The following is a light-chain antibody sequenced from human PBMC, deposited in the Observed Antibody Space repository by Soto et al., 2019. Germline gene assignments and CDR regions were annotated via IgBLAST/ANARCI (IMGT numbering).Light chain of an antibody. CDR2: WAS. J-gene: IGKJ2*01. Sequence: DIVMTQSPDSLAVSLGERATINCRSSQSVLYSSNNKNYLDWYQQRPRQPPKLLIYWASTRESGVPDRFNGSGSGTDFTLTVTSLQAEDVAVYYCQKYYSSPYTFGQGTKLEIK. CDR3: QKYYSSPYT. V-gene: IGKV4-1*01. CDR1: QSVLYSSNNKNY.